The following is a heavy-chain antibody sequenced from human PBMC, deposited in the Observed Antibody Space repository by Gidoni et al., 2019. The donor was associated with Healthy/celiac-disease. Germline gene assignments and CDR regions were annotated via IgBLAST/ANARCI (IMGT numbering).Heavy chain of an antibody. J-gene: IGHJ4*02. CDR3: ARYRTSPHGLAGFDY. V-gene: IGHV1-2*02. CDR2: INPNSGGT. Sequence: QVQLVQSGAEVKKPGASVKVSCKASGYTFTGYYMHWVRQAPGQGLEWMGWINPNSGGTNYAQKFQGRVTMTRDTSISTAYMELSRLRSDDTAVYYCARYRTSPHGLAGFDYWGQGTLVTVSS. D-gene: IGHD3-10*01. CDR1: GYTFTGYY.